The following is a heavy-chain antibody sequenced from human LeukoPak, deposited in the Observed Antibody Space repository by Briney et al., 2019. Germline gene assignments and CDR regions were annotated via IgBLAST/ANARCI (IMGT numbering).Heavy chain of an antibody. J-gene: IGHJ4*02. D-gene: IGHD1-26*01. V-gene: IGHV3-23*01. Sequence: GGSLRLSCVASGFTFSSYVMTWVRQAPGKGLEWVSAISATGDYTYYTDSVKGRLTISRDNSKNTVYLQVNSLRAEDTAVYYCAKLWRGSHPRYFDHWGQGTLVTVSS. CDR2: ISATGDYT. CDR3: AKLWRGSHPRYFDH. CDR1: GFTFSSYV.